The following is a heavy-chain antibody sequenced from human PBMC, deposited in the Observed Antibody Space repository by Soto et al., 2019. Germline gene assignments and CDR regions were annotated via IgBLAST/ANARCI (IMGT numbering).Heavy chain of an antibody. CDR2: IYYNGTT. V-gene: IGHV4-31*03. Sequence: SETLCLTCTVSGGSISSPNFYGSWIRQHPGKGLEWIGHIYYNGTTYYNPTLKSRVSISVDTSKNQFSLKLSSVTAADTAVYYCAREPRILIWFGELHDWGRGPLVTVS. J-gene: IGHJ4*02. CDR3: AREPRILIWFGELHD. D-gene: IGHD3-10*01. CDR1: GGSISSPNFY.